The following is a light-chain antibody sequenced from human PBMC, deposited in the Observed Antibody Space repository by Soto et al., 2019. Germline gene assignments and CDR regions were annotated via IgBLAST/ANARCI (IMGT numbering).Light chain of an antibody. V-gene: IGKV3-15*01. Sequence: EIVRTKYPATLSVTPGERATVSCRASQSVSSNLAWYQQKPGQAPRLLIYGASTRATGIPARFSGSGSGTEFTLTIGSLQSEDFSVYYCQQYNNWPRTFGQGTKLEIK. J-gene: IGKJ2*01. CDR1: QSVSSN. CDR2: GAS. CDR3: QQYNNWPRT.